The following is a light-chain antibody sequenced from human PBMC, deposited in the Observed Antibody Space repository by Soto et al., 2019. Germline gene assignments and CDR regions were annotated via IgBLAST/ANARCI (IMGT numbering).Light chain of an antibody. CDR1: QSVISN. CDR2: GAS. Sequence: EIFVTQSPAILSVSPGDSVTLSCRASQSVISNLAWYQQKPGQAPRLLIYGASSRATGIPDRFSGSGSGTVFTLTISRLEPEDFAVYYCQQYGSFGQGTKVDIK. CDR3: QQYGS. V-gene: IGKV3-20*01. J-gene: IGKJ1*01.